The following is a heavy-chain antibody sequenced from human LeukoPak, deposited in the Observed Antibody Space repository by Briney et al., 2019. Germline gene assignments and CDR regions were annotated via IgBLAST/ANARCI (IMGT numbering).Heavy chain of an antibody. J-gene: IGHJ5*02. Sequence: SETLSLTCTVSAGSISNYYWSWTRQPAGKGLEWIGYISYSGITNQNPSLKSRLTISVDTSKNQFSLRLNYVTAADTAVYYCARFYYDSSGYGFDPWGQGTLVTVSS. V-gene: IGHV4-59*01. CDR2: ISYSGIT. D-gene: IGHD3-22*01. CDR1: AGSISNYY. CDR3: ARFYYDSSGYGFDP.